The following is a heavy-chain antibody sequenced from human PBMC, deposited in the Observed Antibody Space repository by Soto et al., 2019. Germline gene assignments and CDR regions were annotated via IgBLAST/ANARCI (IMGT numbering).Heavy chain of an antibody. V-gene: IGHV1-8*01. D-gene: IGHD4-17*01. J-gene: IGHJ6*03. CDR2: MNPNKGGT. CDR1: GYSFTSYD. CDR3: ARGPDHGGFPGNYFYSMDV. Sequence: ASVKVSCKASGYSFTSYDITWVRQATGQGLEWMGWMNPNKGGTGYAQMFQGRVTLTRDTSISTAYMELSSLLFEDTAVYYCARGPDHGGFPGNYFYSMDVWGKGTTVTVSS.